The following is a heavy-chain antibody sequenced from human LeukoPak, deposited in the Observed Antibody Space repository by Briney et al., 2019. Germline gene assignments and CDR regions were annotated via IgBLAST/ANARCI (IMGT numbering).Heavy chain of an antibody. CDR2: TYYRSKWYN. J-gene: IGHJ4*02. CDR3: ASRSAVAGEFDY. V-gene: IGHV6-1*01. CDR1: GXSVSSNSCA. D-gene: IGHD6-19*01. Sequence: SQTLSLTCAISGXSVSSNSCAWNWIRQSPSRGLERLGRTYYRSKWYNDYAVSVKSRITINPDTSKNQFSLQLNSVTPEDTAVYYCASRSAVAGEFDYWGQGTVVTVSS.